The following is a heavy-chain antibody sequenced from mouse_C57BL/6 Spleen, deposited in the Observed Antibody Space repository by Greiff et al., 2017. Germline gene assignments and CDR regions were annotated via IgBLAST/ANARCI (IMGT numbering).Heavy chain of an antibody. Sequence: VQLKQSGAELVRPGASVKLSCTASGFNIKDYYMHWVKQRPEQGLEWIGRIDPEDGDTEYAPKFQGKATMTADTSSNPAYLQLSSLTSEDTAVYYCTTVGQLMGFAYWGQGTLVTVSA. CDR3: TTVGQLMGFAY. CDR2: IDPEDGDT. D-gene: IGHD3-3*01. J-gene: IGHJ3*01. CDR1: GFNIKDYY. V-gene: IGHV14-1*01.